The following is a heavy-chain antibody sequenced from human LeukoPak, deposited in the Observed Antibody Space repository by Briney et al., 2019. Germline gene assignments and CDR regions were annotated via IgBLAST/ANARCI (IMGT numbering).Heavy chain of an antibody. CDR3: ATERGYSYGYGYDY. CDR2: IIPILGIA. J-gene: IGHJ4*02. D-gene: IGHD5-18*01. CDR1: GGTFSSYA. Sequence: SVKVSCKASGGTFSSYAISWMRQAPGQGLEWMGRIIPILGIANYAQKFQGRVTMTEDTSTDTAYMELSSLRSEDTAVYYCATERGYSYGYGYDYWGQGTLVTVSS. V-gene: IGHV1-69*04.